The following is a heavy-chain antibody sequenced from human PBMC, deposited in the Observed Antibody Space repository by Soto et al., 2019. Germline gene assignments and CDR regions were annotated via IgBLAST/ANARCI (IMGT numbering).Heavy chain of an antibody. D-gene: IGHD2-2*01. J-gene: IGHJ3*02. CDR2: IVVGSGNT. CDR1: GFTFTSSA. Sequence: ASVKVSCKASGFTFTSSAMQWVRQARGPRLEWIGWIVVGSGNTNYEQKFQERVTITRDMSTSTAYMELSSLRSEDTAVYYCAADKKHCSSTSCYDAFDIWGQGTMVTVSS. V-gene: IGHV1-58*02. CDR3: AADKKHCSSTSCYDAFDI.